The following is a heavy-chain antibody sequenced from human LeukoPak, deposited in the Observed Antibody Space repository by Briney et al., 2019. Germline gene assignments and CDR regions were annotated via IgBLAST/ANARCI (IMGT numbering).Heavy chain of an antibody. J-gene: IGHJ3*02. V-gene: IGHV4-59*01. D-gene: IGHD2-21*02. CDR2: IYYSGST. CDR1: GVSISSYY. Sequence: SETLSLTCTVSGVSISSYYWSWIRQPPGKGLEWIGYIYYSGSTNYNPSLKSRVTISVDTSKNQFSLKLSSVTAADTAVYYCARDRGVVTAIGAFDIWGQGTMVTVSS. CDR3: ARDRGVVTAIGAFDI.